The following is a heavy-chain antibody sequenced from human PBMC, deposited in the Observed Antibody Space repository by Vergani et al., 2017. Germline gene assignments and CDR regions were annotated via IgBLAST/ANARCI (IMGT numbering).Heavy chain of an antibody. CDR2: IYTRGST. J-gene: IGHJ5*02. V-gene: IGHV4-61*02. D-gene: IGHD6-6*01. CDR3: AGCYSSASNLFEP. CDR1: GGSISSGSYY. Sequence: QVQLQESGPGLVKPSQTLSLTCTVSGGSISSGSYYWSWFRQPAGKGLEWIGRIYTRGSTNYNPSLKSRVTISVDTSKNQFSLKLSSVSAADTAVYYCAGCYSSASNLFEPWGQGTLVTVAS.